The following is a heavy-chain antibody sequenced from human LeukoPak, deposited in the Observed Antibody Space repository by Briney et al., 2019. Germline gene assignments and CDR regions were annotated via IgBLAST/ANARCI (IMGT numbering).Heavy chain of an antibody. D-gene: IGHD1-1*01. J-gene: IGHJ3*02. CDR1: GFTVSDNY. CDR2: IYNTGAT. V-gene: IGHV3-53*01. CDR3: ARIEWERLGRAFDI. Sequence: GGSLRLSCAASGFTVSDNYMTWVRQAPGKGLEWVSSIYNTGATHYAESVKGRFTISRDNSKNTLFHQMNSLRAEDMAVYYCARIEWERLGRAFDIWGQGTMVTVSS.